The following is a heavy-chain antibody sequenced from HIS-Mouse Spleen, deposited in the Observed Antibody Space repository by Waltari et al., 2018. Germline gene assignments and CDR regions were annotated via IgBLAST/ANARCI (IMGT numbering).Heavy chain of an antibody. CDR2: IYYSGST. V-gene: IGHV4-39*07. CDR3: AREIPYSSSWYDWYFDL. Sequence: QLQLQESGPGLVKPSETLSLTCTVSGGSIRISSSYWGWIRQPPGKGLEWIGSIYYSGSTYYNPSLKSRVTISVDTSKNQFSLKLSSVTAADTAVYYCAREIPYSSSWYDWYFDLWGRGTLVTVSS. D-gene: IGHD6-13*01. J-gene: IGHJ2*01. CDR1: GGSIRISSSY.